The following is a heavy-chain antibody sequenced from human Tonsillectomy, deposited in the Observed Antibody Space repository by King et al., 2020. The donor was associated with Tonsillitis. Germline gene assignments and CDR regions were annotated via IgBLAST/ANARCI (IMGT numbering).Heavy chain of an antibody. D-gene: IGHD3-3*01. Sequence: VQLQQWDAGLLKPSETLSLTCAVYGGSFSGYYWSWIRQPPGKGLEWIGEINHSGSTNYNPSLKSRVTISVDTSKNQFSLKLSSVTAADTAVYYCARSRVVIIRGALDYWGQGTLVTVSS. CDR3: ARSRVVIIRGALDY. CDR2: INHSGST. CDR1: GGSFSGYY. J-gene: IGHJ4*02. V-gene: IGHV4-34*01.